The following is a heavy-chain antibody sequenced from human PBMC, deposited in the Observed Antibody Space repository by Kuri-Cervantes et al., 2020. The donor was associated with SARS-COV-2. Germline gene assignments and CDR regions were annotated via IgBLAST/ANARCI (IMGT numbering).Heavy chain of an antibody. CDR2: IYYSGST. CDR3: ASLIYSGSSLPA. V-gene: IGHV4-59*05. J-gene: IGHJ5*02. D-gene: IGHD1-26*01. Sequence: SETLSLTCTVSGGSISSYYWSWIRQPPGKGLEWIGSIYYSGSTYYNPSLKSRVTISVDTSKNQFSLKLSSVTAADTAVYYCASLIYSGSSLPAWGQGTLVTVSS. CDR1: GGSISSYY.